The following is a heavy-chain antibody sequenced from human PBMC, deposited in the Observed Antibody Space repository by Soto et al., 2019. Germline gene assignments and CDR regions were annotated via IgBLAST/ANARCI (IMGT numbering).Heavy chain of an antibody. CDR2: ISYDGGNK. Sequence: GGSLRLSCAASGVTFSSYAMHWVRQAPGKGLEWVAVISYDGGNKYYADSVKGRFTISRDNSKNTLYLQMNSLRAEDTAVYYCARDRLKDIAAAGPFDYWGQGTLVTVSS. CDR3: ARDRLKDIAAAGPFDY. CDR1: GVTFSSYA. J-gene: IGHJ4*02. D-gene: IGHD6-13*01. V-gene: IGHV3-30-3*01.